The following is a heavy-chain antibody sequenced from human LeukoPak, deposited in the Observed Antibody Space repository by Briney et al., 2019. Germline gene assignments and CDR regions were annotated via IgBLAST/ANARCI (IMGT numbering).Heavy chain of an antibody. Sequence: PGRSLRLSCAASGFTFSNYAMHWVRQAPGRGLEWVAVISYDGSNKYYADSVKGRFTISRDNSKNTLDLQMNSLRAEDTAVYYCARDLSERYSTDYWGQGTLVTVSS. V-gene: IGHV3-30-3*01. CDR2: ISYDGSNK. D-gene: IGHD1-26*01. J-gene: IGHJ4*02. CDR3: ARDLSERYSTDY. CDR1: GFTFSNYA.